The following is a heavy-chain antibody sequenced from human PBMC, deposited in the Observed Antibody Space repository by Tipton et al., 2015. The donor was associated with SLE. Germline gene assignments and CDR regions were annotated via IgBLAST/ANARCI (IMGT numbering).Heavy chain of an antibody. CDR2: VYYSGTT. J-gene: IGHJ6*04. CDR3: ARWVDSPEGV. V-gene: IGHV4-39*07. CDR1: GGSVSSSHYY. Sequence: TLSLTCTVSGGSVSSSHYYWGWIRQPPGKGLEWIGSVYYSGTTYYNPSLKSRVTISVDTSKNQFSLRLSSVTAADTAVYYCARWVDSPEGVWGKGTTVTVSS. D-gene: IGHD3-9*01.